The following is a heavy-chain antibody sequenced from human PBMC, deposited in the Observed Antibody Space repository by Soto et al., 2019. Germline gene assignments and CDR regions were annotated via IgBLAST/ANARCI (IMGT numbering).Heavy chain of an antibody. D-gene: IGHD3-10*01. CDR1: GYKFRSYW. J-gene: IGHJ6*02. CDR2: IDPSDSHT. CDR3: ASPGEWGAWGFGMDV. V-gene: IGHV5-10-1*01. Sequence: GESLKISCKGSGYKFRSYWITWVRQMPGKGLEWMGRIDPSDSHTDYSPSFQGHVTFSADKSTGTAYLRWRNLKPSDTAMYYCASPGEWGAWGFGMDVWGQGTAVTVSS.